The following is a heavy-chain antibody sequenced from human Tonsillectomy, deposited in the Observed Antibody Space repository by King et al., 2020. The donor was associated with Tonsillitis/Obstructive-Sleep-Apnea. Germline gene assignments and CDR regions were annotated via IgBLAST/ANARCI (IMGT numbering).Heavy chain of an antibody. CDR3: NKDLYCSGGNCYSGRDMDV. J-gene: IGHJ6*02. D-gene: IGHD2-15*01. CDR2: ISGSGVIT. V-gene: IGHV3-23*04. CDR1: GFTFSNYA. Sequence: VQLVESGGGFVQPGGSLRLSCAASGFTFSNYAMAWVRQAPGKGLEWVSGISGSGVITYYAESVRGRFTVSRDNSRDTLYLQMNSLRAEDTAVYYCNKDLYCSGGNCYSGRDMDVWGQGTTVTVSS.